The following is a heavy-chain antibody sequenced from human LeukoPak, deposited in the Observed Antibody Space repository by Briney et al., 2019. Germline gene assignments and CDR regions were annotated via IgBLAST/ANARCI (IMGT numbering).Heavy chain of an antibody. CDR3: AKGVVSGYDLGTIDY. Sequence: SETLSLTCAVSGYSISSGYYWGWIRQPPGKGLEWIGSIYHSGSTYYNPSLKSRVTISVDTSKNQFSLKLSSVTAADTAVYYCAKGVVSGYDLGTIDYWGQGTLVTVSS. CDR2: IYHSGST. D-gene: IGHD5-12*01. CDR1: GYSISSGYY. J-gene: IGHJ4*02. V-gene: IGHV4-38-2*01.